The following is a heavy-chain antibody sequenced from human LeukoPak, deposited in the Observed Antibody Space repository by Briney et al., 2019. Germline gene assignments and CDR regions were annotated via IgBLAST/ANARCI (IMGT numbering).Heavy chain of an antibody. CDR1: GYSFTSHY. D-gene: IGHD3-10*01. CDR3: ARLRGVLDY. CDR2: INPSGSST. V-gene: IGHV1-46*01. J-gene: IGHJ4*02. Sequence: ASVKVSCKASGYSFTSHYMHWVRQAPGQGLEWMGLINPSGSSTLYAQKFQGRVTMTRDMSTTTDYMELSSLRSEDTAVYYCARLRGVLDYWGQGTLVTVSS.